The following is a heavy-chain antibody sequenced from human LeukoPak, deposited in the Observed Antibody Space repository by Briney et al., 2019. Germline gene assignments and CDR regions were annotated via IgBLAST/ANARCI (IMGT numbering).Heavy chain of an antibody. D-gene: IGHD4-23*01. CDR3: AKDLHGGYSSDY. V-gene: IGHV3-30*02. J-gene: IGHJ4*02. CDR2: IDFEGVDK. Sequence: GGSLRLSCAASGFTFNNIGMHWVRQAPGKGLEFVSFIDFEGVDKYYVDSVKGRFTISKDYSKATLYLQMNSLRPEDTAIYYCAKDLHGGYSSDYWGQGTLVTVSS. CDR1: GFTFNNIG.